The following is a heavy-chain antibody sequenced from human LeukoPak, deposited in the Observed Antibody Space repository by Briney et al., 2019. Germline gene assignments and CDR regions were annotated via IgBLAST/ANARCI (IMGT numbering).Heavy chain of an antibody. CDR1: GFTVSSNY. Sequence: GGSLTLSCAASGFTVSSNYMSWVRQARGKGLEWVSVIYSGGSTYYADSVKGRFTISRDNSKNTLYLQMNSLKAEDTAVYYCARDPDGYRQGHHFDYWGQGTLVTVSS. V-gene: IGHV3-66*01. J-gene: IGHJ4*02. CDR3: ARDPDGYRQGHHFDY. D-gene: IGHD5-18*01. CDR2: IYSGGST.